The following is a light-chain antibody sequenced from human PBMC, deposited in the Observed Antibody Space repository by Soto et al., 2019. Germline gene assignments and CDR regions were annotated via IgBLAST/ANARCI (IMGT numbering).Light chain of an antibody. J-gene: IGKJ4*01. CDR2: AEF. Sequence: QETPSPSPLSSSVRGRVTNNCRASQGINSYLAWYQQKPGNAPKSLVYAEFSLQTWVPSRFSGSESGTDFTLTINNLQPEDSATYYCQQYNIYPLTFGGGTKVEIK. V-gene: IGKV1D-16*01. CDR3: QQYNIYPLT. CDR1: QGINSY.